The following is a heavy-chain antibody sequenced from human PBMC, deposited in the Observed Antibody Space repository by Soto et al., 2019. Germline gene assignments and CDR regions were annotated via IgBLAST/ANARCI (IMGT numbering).Heavy chain of an antibody. J-gene: IGHJ4*02. CDR1: GGTFSTYA. Sequence: QVQLVQSGAEVKKPESSVKVSCKAPGGTFSTYAISWVRQAPGQGLEWMGGIIPMFGTANYAQRFQDRVTXTXXESTNTVYMELSSQRSEDTAVYFCASGIQLWLRRINNGYSGWGQGTLVTVSS. CDR2: IIPMFGTA. D-gene: IGHD5-18*01. V-gene: IGHV1-69*05. CDR3: ASGIQLWLRRINNGYSG.